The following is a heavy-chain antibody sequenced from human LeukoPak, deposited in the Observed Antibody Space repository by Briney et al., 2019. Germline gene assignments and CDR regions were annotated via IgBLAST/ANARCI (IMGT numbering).Heavy chain of an antibody. CDR2: IRSKAYGGTT. Sequence: GGSLRLSCTASGFTFGDYAKSWVRQAPGKGLEWVGFIRSKAYGGTTEYAASVKGRFTISRDDSKSIAYLQMNSLKPEDTAVYYCTRARNYYDSKDWGQGTLVTVSS. D-gene: IGHD3-22*01. V-gene: IGHV3-49*04. CDR1: GFTFGDYA. J-gene: IGHJ4*02. CDR3: TRARNYYDSKD.